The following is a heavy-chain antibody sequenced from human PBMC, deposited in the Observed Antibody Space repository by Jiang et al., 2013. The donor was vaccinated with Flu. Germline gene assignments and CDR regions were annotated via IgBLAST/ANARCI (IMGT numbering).Heavy chain of an antibody. CDR2: IYWDDDK. CDR3: AHTTTVTTLGWFDP. Sequence: FSLSTSGVGVGWIRQPPGKALEWLALIYWDDDKRYSPSLKSRLTITKDTSKNQVILTMTNMDPVDTATYYCAHTTTVTTLGWFDPWGQGTLVTVSS. D-gene: IGHD4-17*01. V-gene: IGHV2-5*02. J-gene: IGHJ5*02. CDR1: FSLSTSGVG.